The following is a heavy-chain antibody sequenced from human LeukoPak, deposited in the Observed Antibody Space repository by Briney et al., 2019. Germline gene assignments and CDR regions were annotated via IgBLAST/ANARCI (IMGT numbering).Heavy chain of an antibody. CDR3: ARGSWQLAEEVY. CDR1: GGSISSGSYY. CDR2: IYTSGST. J-gene: IGHJ4*02. V-gene: IGHV4-61*02. Sequence: PSETLSLTCTVSGGSISSGSYYWSWIRQPAGKGLEWIGRIYTSGSTNYNPPLKSRVTMSVDTSKNQFSLKLSSVTAADTAVYYCARGSWQLAEEVYWGQGTLVTVSS. D-gene: IGHD6-6*01.